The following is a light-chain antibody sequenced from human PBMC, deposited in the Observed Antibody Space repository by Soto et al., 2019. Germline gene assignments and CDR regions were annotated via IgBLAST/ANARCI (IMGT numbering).Light chain of an antibody. J-gene: IGKJ2*01. V-gene: IGKV3-15*01. Sequence: EIVMTQSPATLSVSPGERATLSCRASQSVSSNLAWYQQKPGQAPRLLIYGASTRATGIPARFSGSGSGTELTLTISSLQSEDFAVYYCQQYNNWPDMYTFGQGTKLEIK. CDR3: QQYNNWPDMYT. CDR1: QSVSSN. CDR2: GAS.